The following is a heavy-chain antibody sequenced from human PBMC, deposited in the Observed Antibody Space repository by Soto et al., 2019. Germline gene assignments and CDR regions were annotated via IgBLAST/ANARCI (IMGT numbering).Heavy chain of an antibody. CDR3: ARDGYCSGGSCEPAYYYYYGMDV. D-gene: IGHD2-15*01. J-gene: IGHJ6*02. Sequence: ASVKVSCKASGGTFSSCAISWVRQAPGQGLEWMGGIIPIFGNTNYAQKLQGRVTMTTDTSTSTAYMELRSLRSDDTAVYYCARDGYCSGGSCEPAYYYYYGMDVWGQGTTVTVSS. CDR1: GGTFSSCA. V-gene: IGHV1-18*01. CDR2: IIPIFGNT.